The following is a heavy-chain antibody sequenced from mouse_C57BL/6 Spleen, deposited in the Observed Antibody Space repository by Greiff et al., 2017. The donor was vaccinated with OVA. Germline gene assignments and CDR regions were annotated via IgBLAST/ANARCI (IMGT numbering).Heavy chain of an antibody. V-gene: IGHV3-6*01. CDR2: ISYDGSN. J-gene: IGHJ2*01. CDR3: ARRHYFDY. Sequence: EVKLMESGPGLVKPSQSLSLTCSVTGYSITSGYYWNWIRQFPGNKLEWMGYISYDGSNNYNPSLKNRISITRDTSKNQFFLKLNSVTTEDTATYYCARRHYFDYWGQGTTLTVSS. CDR1: GYSITSGYY.